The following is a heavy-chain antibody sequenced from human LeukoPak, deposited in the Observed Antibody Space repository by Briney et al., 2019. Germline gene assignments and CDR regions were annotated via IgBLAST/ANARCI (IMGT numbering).Heavy chain of an antibody. Sequence: ASVKVSCKASGYTFTSYGISWVRQAPEQGLEWMGWISAYNGNTNYAQKLQGRVTMTTDTSTSTAYMELRSLRSDDTAVYYCARCPHKQWLVSYYYGMDVWGKGTTVTVSS. CDR1: GYTFTSYG. CDR2: ISAYNGNT. CDR3: ARCPHKQWLVSYYYGMDV. D-gene: IGHD5-12*01. V-gene: IGHV1-18*04. J-gene: IGHJ6*04.